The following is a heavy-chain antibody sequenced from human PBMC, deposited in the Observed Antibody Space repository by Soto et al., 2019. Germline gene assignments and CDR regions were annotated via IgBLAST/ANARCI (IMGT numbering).Heavy chain of an antibody. D-gene: IGHD2-8*02. CDR2: INGGNGNT. CDR3: TRVLPVVLEVFAAHQANYNYFEP. Sequence: QVQLVQSGAEVKKPGASVKVSCTASGYTFTTYPIHWVRQAPGQSLEWMGWINGGNGNTKYSQKFQDRVTITRDKSARTAYMELASLTSEDTAVYYCTRVLPVVLEVFAAHQANYNYFEPWGQGALVTVSS. J-gene: IGHJ5*02. V-gene: IGHV1-3*01. CDR1: GYTFTTYP.